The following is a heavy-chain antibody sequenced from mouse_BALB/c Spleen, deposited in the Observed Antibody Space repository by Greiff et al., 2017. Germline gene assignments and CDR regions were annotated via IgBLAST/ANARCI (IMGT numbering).Heavy chain of an antibody. CDR3: ARIEYDGSYWYFDV. D-gene: IGHD2-4*01. V-gene: IGHV1-4*02. CDR1: GYTFTSYT. J-gene: IGHJ1*01. CDR2: INPSSGYT. Sequence: VQGVESAAELARPGASVKMSCKASGYTFTSYTMHWVKQRPGQGLEWIGYINPSSGYTEYNQKFKDKTTLTADKSSSTAYMQLSSLTSEDSAVYYCARIEYDGSYWYFDVWGAGTTVTVSS.